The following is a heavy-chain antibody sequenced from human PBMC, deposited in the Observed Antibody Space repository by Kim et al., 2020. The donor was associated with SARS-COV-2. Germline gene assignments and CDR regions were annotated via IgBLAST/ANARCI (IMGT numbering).Heavy chain of an antibody. CDR2: ISYDGSGK. CDR1: GFTFSVYG. V-gene: IGHV3-30*04. Sequence: GGSLRLSCAASGFTFSVYGMHWVRQAPGKGLEWVAIISYDGSGKYYADSVKGRFTISRDNSRNTLYLQMNSLRADDTAVFYCARDRRMYYYGSGTDYWGQGTLVTVSS. CDR3: ARDRRMYYYGSGTDY. J-gene: IGHJ4*02. D-gene: IGHD3-10*01.